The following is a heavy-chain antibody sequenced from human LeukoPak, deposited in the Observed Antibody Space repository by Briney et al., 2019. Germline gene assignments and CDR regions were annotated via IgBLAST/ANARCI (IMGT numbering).Heavy chain of an antibody. J-gene: IGHJ3*02. CDR3: ASDYEGTMVRGEYAFDI. CDR1: GYTFTSYY. Sequence: ASVKVSCKASGYTFTSYYMHWVRQAPGQGLEGMGIINPSGGSTSYAQKFQGRVTMTRDMSTSTVYMELSSLRSEDTAVYYCASDYEGTMVRGEYAFDIWGQGTMVTVSS. CDR2: INPSGGST. V-gene: IGHV1-46*01. D-gene: IGHD3-10*01.